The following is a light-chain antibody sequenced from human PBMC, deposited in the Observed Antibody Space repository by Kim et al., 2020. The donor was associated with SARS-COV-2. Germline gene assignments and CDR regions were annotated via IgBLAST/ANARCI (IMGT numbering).Light chain of an antibody. V-gene: IGKV1-33*01. CDR1: RAINVH. CDR2: DAS. CDR3: QQYNDVPLT. J-gene: IGKJ5*01. Sequence: DVQMTQSPSSLSGAVGDRVTITCQASRAINVHLSWHQQKPGKAPRLLIYDASILEAGVPSRFSGSGSGTGFTLTITNLHPEDVATYYCQQYNDVPLTFGQGTRLEIK.